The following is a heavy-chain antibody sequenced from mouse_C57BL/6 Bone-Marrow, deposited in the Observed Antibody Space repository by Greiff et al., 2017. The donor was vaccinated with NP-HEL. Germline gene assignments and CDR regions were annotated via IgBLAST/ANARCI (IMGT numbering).Heavy chain of an antibody. CDR3: TSPWATVVAHDFDV. J-gene: IGHJ2*01. CDR2: IDPENGDT. Sequence: VQLQQSGAELVRPGASVKLSCTASGFNIKDDYMHWVKHRPEQGLEWIGWIDPENGDTEYASKFQGKATITADTSSNTAYLQLSSLTSEDTAVYSCTSPWATVVAHDFDVWGKGTTLTVSS. CDR1: GFNIKDDY. D-gene: IGHD1-1*01. V-gene: IGHV14-4*01.